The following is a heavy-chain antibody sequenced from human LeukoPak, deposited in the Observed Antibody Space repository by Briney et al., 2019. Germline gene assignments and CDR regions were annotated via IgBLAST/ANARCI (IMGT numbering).Heavy chain of an antibody. Sequence: GGSLRLSCAASGFTFSDYYMSWIRQAPGKGLEWVSYISSSGSSIYYADSVKGRFTISRDNAKNSLYLQMSSLRAEDTAVYYCAREYSSGRYVFDCWGQGILVTVSS. J-gene: IGHJ4*02. V-gene: IGHV3-11*01. CDR3: AREYSSGRYVFDC. CDR2: ISSSGSSI. CDR1: GFTFSDYY. D-gene: IGHD6-19*01.